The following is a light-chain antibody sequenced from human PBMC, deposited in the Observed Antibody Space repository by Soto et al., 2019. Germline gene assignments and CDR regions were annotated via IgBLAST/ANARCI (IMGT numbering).Light chain of an antibody. J-gene: IGLJ3*02. CDR1: SSNIGAGYD. CDR2: GNS. Sequence: QSVLTQLPSVSGAPGQRVTISCTGSSSNIGAGYDVHWYQQLPGTAPKLLIYGNSNRPSGVPDRFSGSKSGTSASLAITGLQAEDEADYYCQSYDSSLSGRGVFGGGTKLTVL. V-gene: IGLV1-40*01. CDR3: QSYDSSLSGRGV.